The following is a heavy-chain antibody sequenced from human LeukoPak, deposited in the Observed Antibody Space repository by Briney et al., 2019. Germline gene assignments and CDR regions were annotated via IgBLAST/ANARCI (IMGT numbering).Heavy chain of an antibody. J-gene: IGHJ5*02. V-gene: IGHV4-4*02. CDR3: ARVVMLRGSGFWFDP. CDR2: IYHAGNT. Sequence: SETLSLTCAVSGGSITDYNWWSWVRQSPGKGREWIGEIYHAGNTNYNPSLKRRVTMSVDKSQTRFSLKLTSLTAADTAVYYCARVVMLRGSGFWFDPWGQGAPVTVSS. CDR1: GGSITDYNW. D-gene: IGHD3-16*01.